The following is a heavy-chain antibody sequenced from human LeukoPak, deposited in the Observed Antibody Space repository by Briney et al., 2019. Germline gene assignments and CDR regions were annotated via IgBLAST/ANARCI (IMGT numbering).Heavy chain of an antibody. D-gene: IGHD6-13*01. CDR2: ISSNGGST. CDR3: AREGIAAANDY. J-gene: IGHJ4*02. Sequence: GGSLRLSCAASGFTFSSYAMHWVRQAPGKGLEYVSAISSNGGSTYYANSVKGRFTISRDNSKNTLYLQMGSLRAEDMAVYYCAREGIAAANDYWGQGTLVTVSS. CDR1: GFTFSSYA. V-gene: IGHV3-64*01.